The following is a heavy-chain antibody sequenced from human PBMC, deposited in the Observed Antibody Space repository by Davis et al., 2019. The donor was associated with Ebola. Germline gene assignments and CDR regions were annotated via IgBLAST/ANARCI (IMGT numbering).Heavy chain of an antibody. V-gene: IGHV5-51*01. J-gene: IGHJ4*02. Sequence: TRYSPSFQGQVTISAERSISTAYLQWSSLKASDTAMYYCARQTTVTTDFDYWGQGTLVTVSS. D-gene: IGHD4-17*01. CDR3: ARQTTVTTDFDY. CDR2: T.